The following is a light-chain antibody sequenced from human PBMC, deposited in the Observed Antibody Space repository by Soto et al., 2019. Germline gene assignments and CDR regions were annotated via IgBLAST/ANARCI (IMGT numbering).Light chain of an antibody. V-gene: IGKV1-13*02. J-gene: IGKJ5*01. Sequence: AIQVTQSPSSLSASVGDRVTMTCRASQDIRGALAWYQQKSGKPPNLLIYDVSTLEGGAPSRFSGSGSGTEFTLTISSLQPEELGSYYCQQFNSYPITFGHGTRLEIK. CDR3: QQFNSYPIT. CDR2: DVS. CDR1: QDIRGA.